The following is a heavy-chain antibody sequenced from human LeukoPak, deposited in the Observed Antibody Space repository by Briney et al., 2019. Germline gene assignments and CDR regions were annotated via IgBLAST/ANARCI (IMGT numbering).Heavy chain of an antibody. CDR3: AKAREDYGDNWAIDY. Sequence: GGSLRLSCAASGFSFNDYAMHWVRQAPGQGLVGVSLISWDGSSTYYADSVKGRFTISRDNSKNSMYLQMNSLRTEDTALYYCAKAREDYGDNWAIDYWGQGNPGTVSS. CDR1: GFSFNDYA. V-gene: IGHV3-43*01. CDR2: ISWDGSST. J-gene: IGHJ4*02. D-gene: IGHD4-17*01.